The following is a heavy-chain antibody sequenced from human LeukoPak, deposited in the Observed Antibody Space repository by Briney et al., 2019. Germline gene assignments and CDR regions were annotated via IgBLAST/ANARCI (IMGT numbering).Heavy chain of an antibody. Sequence: ASVKVSCKASGYTFTSYYMHWVRQAPGQGLEWMGWMNPNSGNTGYAQKFQGRVTITRNTSISTAYMELSSLRSEDTAVYYCARVHDPGYWFDPWGQGTLVTVSS. CDR3: ARVHDPGYWFDP. D-gene: IGHD1-1*01. CDR2: MNPNSGNT. J-gene: IGHJ5*02. CDR1: GYTFTSYY. V-gene: IGHV1-8*03.